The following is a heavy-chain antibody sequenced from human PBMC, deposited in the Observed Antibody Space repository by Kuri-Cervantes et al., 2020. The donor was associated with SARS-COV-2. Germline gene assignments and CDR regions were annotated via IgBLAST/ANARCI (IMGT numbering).Heavy chain of an antibody. CDR1: GGSLSGYY. D-gene: IGHD2-8*01. J-gene: IGHJ6*02. Sequence: SETLSLTCAVYGGSLSGYYWSWIRQPPGKGREWIGEINHSGSTNYNPSLKSRVTISVDTSKNQFSLNLSSVTAADTAVYYCTRGVVGYCTNGVCYRPYYYGMDVWGQGTTVTVSS. CDR2: INHSGST. CDR3: TRGVVGYCTNGVCYRPYYYGMDV. V-gene: IGHV4-34*01.